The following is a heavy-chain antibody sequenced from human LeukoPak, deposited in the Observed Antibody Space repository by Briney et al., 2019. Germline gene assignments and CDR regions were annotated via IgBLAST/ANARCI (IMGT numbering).Heavy chain of an antibody. J-gene: IGHJ4*02. D-gene: IGHD3-10*01. CDR3: ARATSPGSYPDY. Sequence: ASVKVSCKASGYSFTSYYMHWVRQAPGQGLEWMGMLTPTFSTTTYAQKSQDRFTMTRDTSTNTAYMELKRLKSEDTAIYYCARATSPGSYPDYWGQGTLVTVSS. CDR1: GYSFTSYY. V-gene: IGHV1-46*01. CDR2: LTPTFSTT.